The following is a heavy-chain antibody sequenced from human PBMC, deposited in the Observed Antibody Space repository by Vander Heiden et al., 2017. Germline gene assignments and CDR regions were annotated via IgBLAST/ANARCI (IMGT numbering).Heavy chain of an antibody. CDR3: VKDQNYDFWSGYPFDY. CDR2: ISGGGIST. J-gene: IGHJ4*02. V-gene: IGHV3-23*01. Sequence: EVQLLEPGGGLVQPGGSLSISWAASGFTSSSFAMGWVRQAPGKGLEWVSGISGGGISTYYADSVKGRFTVSRDNSQNTLYLQMNSLRGEDTAVYYCVKDQNYDFWSGYPFDYWGQGTLVTVSS. D-gene: IGHD3-3*01. CDR1: GFTSSSFA.